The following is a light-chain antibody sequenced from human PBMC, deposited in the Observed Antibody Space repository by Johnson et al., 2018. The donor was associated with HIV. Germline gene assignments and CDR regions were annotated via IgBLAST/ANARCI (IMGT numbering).Light chain of an antibody. CDR3: GTWDSSLSAGIKYV. J-gene: IGLJ1*01. CDR2: ENN. Sequence: QSVLTQPPSVSAAPGQKVTISCSGSSSNIGNNYVSWYQQLPGTAPKLLIYENNKRPSGIPDRFSGSKSGTSATLGITGLQIGDEADYYCGTWDSSLSAGIKYVFGTGTKVTVL. V-gene: IGLV1-51*02. CDR1: SSNIGNNY.